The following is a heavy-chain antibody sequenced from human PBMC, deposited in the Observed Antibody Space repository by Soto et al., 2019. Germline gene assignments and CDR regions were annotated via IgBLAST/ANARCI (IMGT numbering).Heavy chain of an antibody. CDR2: IIPIFGTA. D-gene: IGHD3-22*01. V-gene: IGHV1-69*13. CDR1: GGTFSSYA. CDR3: ARLGDYYDSSGYYFRALQH. Sequence: SVKVSCKASGGTFSSYAISWVRQAPGQGLEWMGGIIPIFGTANYAQKFQGRVTITADESTSTAYMELSSLRSEDTAVYYCARLGDYYDSSGYYFRALQHWGQGSLVTVSS. J-gene: IGHJ1*01.